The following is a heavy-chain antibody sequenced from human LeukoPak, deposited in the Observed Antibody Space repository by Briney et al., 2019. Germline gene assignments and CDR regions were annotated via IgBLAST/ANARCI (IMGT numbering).Heavy chain of an antibody. CDR1: GFTFSSYW. J-gene: IGHJ4*02. CDR3: ARDWYYYDSSGYTLDY. CDR2: IKQDGSEK. V-gene: IGHV3-7*03. D-gene: IGHD3-22*01. Sequence: GGSLRLSCAASGFTFSSYWMSWVRQAPGKGPEWVANIKQDGSEKYYVDSVKGRFTISRDNAKNSLYLQMNSLRAEDTAVYYCARDWYYYDSSGYTLDYWGQGTLVTVSS.